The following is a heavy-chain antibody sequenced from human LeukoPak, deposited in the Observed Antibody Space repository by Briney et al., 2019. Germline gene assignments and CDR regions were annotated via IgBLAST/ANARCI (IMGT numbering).Heavy chain of an antibody. J-gene: IGHJ4*02. Sequence: GASEKVSCKASVYTFTGYYMHWVRQAPGQGLEWMGWINPNSGGTNYVQKFQGRVTMTRDTSISTAYMELSRLRSDDTAVYYCARSNSGYDYLPHYWGQGTLVTVSS. CDR2: INPNSGGT. CDR1: VYTFTGYY. V-gene: IGHV1-2*02. CDR3: ARSNSGYDYLPHY. D-gene: IGHD5-12*01.